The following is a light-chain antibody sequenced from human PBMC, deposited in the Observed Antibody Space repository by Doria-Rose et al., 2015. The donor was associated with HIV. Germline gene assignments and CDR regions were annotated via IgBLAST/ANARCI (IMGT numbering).Light chain of an antibody. CDR2: DGS. CDR1: QSFSSTY. V-gene: IGKV3-20*01. CDR3: HQYGTPWT. J-gene: IGKJ1*01. Sequence: EIVLTQSPGTLSLSPRERATLSCRASQSFSSTYLAWYQQKPGQAPSLLIYDGSTRATGIPDRFSASGSGTDFTLTINRLEPEDFALYYCHQYGTPWTFGQGTKAEI.